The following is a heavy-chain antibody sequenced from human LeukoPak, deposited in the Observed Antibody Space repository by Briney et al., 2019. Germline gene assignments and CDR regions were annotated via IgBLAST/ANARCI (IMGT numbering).Heavy chain of an antibody. CDR3: AKVSWSRTGGDDY. CDR2: IYSTGSTT. D-gene: IGHD6-13*01. J-gene: IGHJ4*02. Sequence: GGSLRLSCAAPGFTFSNFDMSWVRQAPGKGLEWVSGIYSTGSTTHHADSVKGRFTISRDNSKSTLYLQMNSLRPEDTAVYYCAKVSWSRTGGDDYWGQGTPVTVSS. V-gene: IGHV3-23*05. CDR1: GFTFSNFD.